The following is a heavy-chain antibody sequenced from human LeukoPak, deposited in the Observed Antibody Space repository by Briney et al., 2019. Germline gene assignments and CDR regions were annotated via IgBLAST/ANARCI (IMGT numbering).Heavy chain of an antibody. J-gene: IGHJ4*02. D-gene: IGHD5-12*01. CDR3: ARQEDSGYDLDYFDY. CDR2: IYYSGST. CDR1: GGSISSSSYY. V-gene: IGHV4-39*01. Sequence: SETLSLTCTVSGGSISSSSYYWGWIRQPPGKGLEWIGSIYYSGSTYYNPSLKSRVTISVDTSKNQFSLKLSSVTAADTAVYYCARQEDSGYDLDYFDYWGQGPLVTVSS.